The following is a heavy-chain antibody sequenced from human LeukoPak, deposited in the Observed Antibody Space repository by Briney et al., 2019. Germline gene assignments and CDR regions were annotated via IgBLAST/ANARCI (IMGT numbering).Heavy chain of an antibody. D-gene: IGHD6-19*01. Sequence: ASVKVPCKASGYTFSSYGISWERQAPGQGLEWMGWISGHNGNTNYVQKLQGRVTMTTDTSTSTAYMELRSLRSDDTAVYYCARLGCSSGWYEFDYWGQGTLVTVSS. V-gene: IGHV1-18*01. CDR1: GYTFSSYG. CDR2: ISGHNGNT. CDR3: ARLGCSSGWYEFDY. J-gene: IGHJ4*02.